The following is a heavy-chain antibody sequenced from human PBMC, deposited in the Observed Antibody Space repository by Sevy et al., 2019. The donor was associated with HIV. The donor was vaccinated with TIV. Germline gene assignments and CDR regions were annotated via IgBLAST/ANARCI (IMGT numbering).Heavy chain of an antibody. CDR3: ARNRRGFLEWLFPIRGYYYYGMDV. CDR1: GFIFNSYA. Sequence: GGSLRLSCAASGFIFNSYAMSWVRQAPGKGLEWVASISGHGGSTYYADSVKGRFTISRDNSKNTVDLEMNSLRAEDTAGYYCARNRRGFLEWLFPIRGYYYYGMDVWGQGTTVTVSS. CDR2: ISGHGGST. J-gene: IGHJ6*02. D-gene: IGHD3-3*01. V-gene: IGHV3-23*01.